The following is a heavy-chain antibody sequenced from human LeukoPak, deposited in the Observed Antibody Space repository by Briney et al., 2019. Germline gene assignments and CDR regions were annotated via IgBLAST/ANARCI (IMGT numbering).Heavy chain of an antibody. J-gene: IGHJ6*03. Sequence: PGGSLRLSCAASGFTFSDYYMTWIRQAPGKGLEWVAVISYDGGNKYYADSVKGRFTISRDNSKNTLYLQMNSLRAEDTAVYYCARDRYYDSSGYYYYYYMDVWGKGTTVTVSS. CDR2: ISYDGGNK. V-gene: IGHV3-30*03. D-gene: IGHD3-22*01. CDR1: GFTFSDYY. CDR3: ARDRYYDSSGYYYYYYMDV.